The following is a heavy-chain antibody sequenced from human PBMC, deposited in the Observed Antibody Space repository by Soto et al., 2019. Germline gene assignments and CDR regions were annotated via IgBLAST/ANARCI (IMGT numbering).Heavy chain of an antibody. Sequence: QVHLVQSGAEVKKRGASVKVSCQGSGYAFTTYGITWVRQAPGQGLEWMGWISAHNGNTNYAQKLQGRVTVTRDTSTSTAYMELRSLRYDGTAVYYCARGRYGDYWGQGALVTVSS. J-gene: IGHJ4*02. CDR1: GYAFTTYG. D-gene: IGHD1-1*01. V-gene: IGHV1-18*01. CDR3: ARGRYGDY. CDR2: ISAHNGNT.